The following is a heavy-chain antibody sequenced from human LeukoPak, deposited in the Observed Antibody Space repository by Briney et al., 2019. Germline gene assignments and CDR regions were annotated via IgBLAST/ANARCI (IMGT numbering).Heavy chain of an antibody. CDR1: GFTFSSYG. D-gene: IGHD6-13*01. CDR2: IWYDGSNK. V-gene: IGHV3-33*01. CDR3: AREIRIAAAGRSFDP. J-gene: IGHJ5*02. Sequence: PGGSLRLSCAAFGFTFSSYGMHRVRQAPGKGLEWVAVIWYDGSNKYYADSVKGRFTISRDNSKNTLYLQMNSLRAEDTAVYYCAREIRIAAAGRSFDPWGQGTLVTVSS.